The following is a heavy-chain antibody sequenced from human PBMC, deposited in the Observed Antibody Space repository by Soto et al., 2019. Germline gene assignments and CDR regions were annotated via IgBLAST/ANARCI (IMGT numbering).Heavy chain of an antibody. CDR3: ARGDIVVVVAKDYYYYGMDV. CDR2: IVVGSGNT. CDR1: GFTFTNTA. Sequence: EAPVKVSCKASGFTFTNTAVQWVRQARGQRLKCIRWIVVGSGNTNYAQKFQGWVTMTRDTSISTAYMELSRLRSGDTAVYYCARGDIVVVVAKDYYYYGMDVWGQGTTVTVSS. V-gene: IGHV1-58*01. D-gene: IGHD2-15*01. J-gene: IGHJ6*02.